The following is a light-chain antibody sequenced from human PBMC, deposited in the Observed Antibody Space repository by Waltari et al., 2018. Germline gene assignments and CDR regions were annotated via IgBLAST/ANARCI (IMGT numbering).Light chain of an antibody. Sequence: EIIMTQSPATLSLSPGEGATPPARAGQNVNINLAWDHQKPGQTPRLLIYVASIRATGSLARFSGSRSGTKDTTTTNSMQSEDYAVFFCQQHNDWPPWTFGQGIKVELK. J-gene: IGKJ1*01. CDR2: VAS. V-gene: IGKV3-15*01. CDR1: QNVNIN. CDR3: QQHNDWPPWT.